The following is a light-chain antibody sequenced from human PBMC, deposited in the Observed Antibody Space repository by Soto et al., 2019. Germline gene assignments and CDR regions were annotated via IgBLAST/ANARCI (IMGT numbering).Light chain of an antibody. Sequence: QSVLTQPPSVSGAPGQTVTISCTGSSSNIGAGYDVHWYQQLPRTAPKLLIYGNSNRPSGVPDRFSGSKSGTSASLAITGLQAEDEVDYYCQSYDSSLSGSNVFGTGTKLTVL. CDR2: GNS. CDR3: QSYDSSLSGSNV. CDR1: SSNIGAGYD. J-gene: IGLJ1*01. V-gene: IGLV1-40*01.